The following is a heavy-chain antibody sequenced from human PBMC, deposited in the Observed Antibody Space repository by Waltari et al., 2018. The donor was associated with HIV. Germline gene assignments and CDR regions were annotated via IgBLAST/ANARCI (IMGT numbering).Heavy chain of an antibody. J-gene: IGHJ4*02. CDR2: IYSGGST. D-gene: IGHD5-18*01. V-gene: IGHV3-53*01. Sequence: EVQLVQSGGGLTQPGGSLRLSCAASGFTVSRNYMSWVRQAPGQGLEWVSVIYSGGSTFYADSVQGRFTISRDNAKNTLFLQLNSLRAEDTAVYYCARDRGDSFFPYWGQGTLVTVSS. CDR3: ARDRGDSFFPY. CDR1: GFTVSRNY.